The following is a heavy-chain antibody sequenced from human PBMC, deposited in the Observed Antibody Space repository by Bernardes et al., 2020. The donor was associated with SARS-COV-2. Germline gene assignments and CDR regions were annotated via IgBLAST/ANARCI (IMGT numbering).Heavy chain of an antibody. Sequence: GGSLRLSCAASGFTFSSYGMHWVRQAPGKGLEWVAVIWYDGCNKYYADSVKGRFTISRDNSKNTLYLQMNSLRAEDTAVYYCAREGEIAVAGTAIDYWGQGTLVTVSS. J-gene: IGHJ4*02. CDR2: IWYDGCNK. D-gene: IGHD6-19*01. CDR1: GFTFSSYG. CDR3: AREGEIAVAGTAIDY. V-gene: IGHV3-33*01.